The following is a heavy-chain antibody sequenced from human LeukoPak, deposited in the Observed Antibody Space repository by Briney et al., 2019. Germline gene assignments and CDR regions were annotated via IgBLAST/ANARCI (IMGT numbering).Heavy chain of an antibody. CDR2: ISGSDDST. CDR3: AKGLGSSVWGSYRFLDY. D-gene: IGHD3-16*02. CDR1: GFTFSSYA. V-gene: IGHV3-23*01. J-gene: IGHJ4*02. Sequence: GGSLRLSCAASGFTFSSYAMSWVRQAPGKGLEWVSAISGSDDSTYYADSVKGRSTISRDNSKNTLYLQMNSLRAEDTAVYYCAKGLGSSVWGSYRFLDYWGQGTLVTVSS.